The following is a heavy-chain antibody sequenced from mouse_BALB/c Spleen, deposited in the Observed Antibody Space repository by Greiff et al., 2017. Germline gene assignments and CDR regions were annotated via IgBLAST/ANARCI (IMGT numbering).Heavy chain of an antibody. CDR3: ARSYGYRYERWSFDY. D-gene: IGHD2-14*01. Sequence: EVMLVESGGDLVKPGGSLKLSCAASGFTFSSYGMSWVRQTPDKRLEWVATISSGGSSTYYPDSVKGRFTISRDNAKKTLYLQMSSLKSEDTAMYYCARSYGYRYERWSFDYWGQGTTLTVSA. CDR1: GFTFSSYG. CDR2: ISSGGSST. J-gene: IGHJ2*01. V-gene: IGHV5-6*01.